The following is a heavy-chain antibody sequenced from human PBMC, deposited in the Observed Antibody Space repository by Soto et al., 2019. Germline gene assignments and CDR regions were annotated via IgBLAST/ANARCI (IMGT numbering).Heavy chain of an antibody. D-gene: IGHD5-12*01. V-gene: IGHV3-33*01. CDR3: ARDGEARNSGYD. CDR1: GFTFSNFG. J-gene: IGHJ4*02. CDR2: IWYDGSDK. Sequence: QVQLVESGGGVVQPGRSLRLSCAASGFTFSNFGMHWVRQAPGKGLEWLAVIWYDGSDKYYADSVKGRFTISRDNSKDTLYLQMNSLRAEDTAVYYCARDGEARNSGYDWGQGNLVTVSS.